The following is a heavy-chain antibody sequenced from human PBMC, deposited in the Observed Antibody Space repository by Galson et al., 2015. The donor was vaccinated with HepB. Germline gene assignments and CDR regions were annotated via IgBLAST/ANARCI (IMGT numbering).Heavy chain of an antibody. V-gene: IGHV4-34*01. CDR3: ARAPQMATMNWKQHDAFDI. Sequence: LSLTCTVYGGSFSGYYWSWIRQPPGKGLEWIGEINHSGSTNYNPSLKSRVTISVDTSKNQFSLKLSSVTAADTAVYYCARAPQMATMNWKQHDAFDIWGQGTMVTVSS. D-gene: IGHD5-24*01. J-gene: IGHJ3*02. CDR2: INHSGST. CDR1: GGSFSGYY.